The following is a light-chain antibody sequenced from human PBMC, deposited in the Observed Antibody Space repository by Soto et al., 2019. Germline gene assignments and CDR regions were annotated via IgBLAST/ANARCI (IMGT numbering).Light chain of an antibody. CDR1: QSVSGN. J-gene: IGKJ1*01. Sequence: EIVMTQSPATLSVSPGERATLSCRASQSVSGNLAWYQQKPGQAPRLLVYGASTRATGIPARFSGSGSGTEFTLTISSLQSEDFAVYYCQQYNNWPRTFGQGTKVEIK. CDR3: QQYNNWPRT. V-gene: IGKV3-15*01. CDR2: GAS.